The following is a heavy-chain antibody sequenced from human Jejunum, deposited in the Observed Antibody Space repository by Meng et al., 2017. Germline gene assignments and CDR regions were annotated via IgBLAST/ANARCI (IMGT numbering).Heavy chain of an antibody. CDR1: GFTFSDHY. V-gene: IGHV3-72*01. CDR2: SRNKANGYTT. D-gene: IGHD5-24*01. CDR3: VRGYNGFDL. J-gene: IGHJ4*02. Sequence: EGHLVESGGDLVRPGGSLRLSCAVSGFTFSDHYMDWVRQAPGRGLEWVARSRNKANGYTTNYAASVKDRFTISRDDSKNSLNLQMNSLKIEDTALYYCVRGYNGFDLWGQGTLVTVSS.